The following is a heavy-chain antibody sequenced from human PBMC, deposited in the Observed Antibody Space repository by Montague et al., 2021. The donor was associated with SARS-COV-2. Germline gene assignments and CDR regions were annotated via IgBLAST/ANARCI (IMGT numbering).Heavy chain of an antibody. CDR3: ARKMDSSFDV. J-gene: IGHJ3*01. CDR2: TYYRSKWYN. D-gene: IGHD2-2*03. V-gene: IGHV6-1*01. Sequence: ASPGASLSSDSLSWHWIRQSPSRGLEWLASTYYRSKWYNDSAPSVSGRATVKPDTSRNQFSLHLDPVTPEDTALYSCARKMDSSFDVWGKGTMVIVSS. CDR1: GASLSSDSLS.